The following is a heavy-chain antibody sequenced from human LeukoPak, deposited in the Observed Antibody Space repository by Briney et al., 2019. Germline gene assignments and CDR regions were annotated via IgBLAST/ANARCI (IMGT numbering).Heavy chain of an antibody. J-gene: IGHJ4*02. V-gene: IGHV4-61*02. Sequence: PSETPSLTCTVSGGSISSGSYYWSWIRQPAGKGLEWLGRIHISGSTNYNPSLKSRVTISIDTSKNQFSLQLSSVTAADTAVYYCAKSAAGMRGFDFWGQGTLVTVSS. CDR3: AKSAAGMRGFDF. CDR2: IHISGST. CDR1: GGSISSGSYY. D-gene: IGHD6-13*01.